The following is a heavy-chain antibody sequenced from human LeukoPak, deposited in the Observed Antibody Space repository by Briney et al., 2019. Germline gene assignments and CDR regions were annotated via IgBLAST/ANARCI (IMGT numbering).Heavy chain of an antibody. CDR2: IYPGDSDT. CDR3: ARRTIGHFDY. Sequence: GESLKISCEGSGYTFTSYWIGWVRQMPGKGLEWTGIIYPGDSDTRYSPSFQGQVTISADKSISTAYLQWSSLKASNTAMYYCARRTIGHFDYWGQGTLVTVSS. CDR1: GYTFTSYW. V-gene: IGHV5-51*01. D-gene: IGHD3-3*01. J-gene: IGHJ4*02.